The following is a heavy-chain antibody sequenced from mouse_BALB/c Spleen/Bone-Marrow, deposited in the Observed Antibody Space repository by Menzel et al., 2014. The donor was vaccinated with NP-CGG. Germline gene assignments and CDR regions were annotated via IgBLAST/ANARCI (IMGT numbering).Heavy chain of an antibody. J-gene: IGHJ3*02. V-gene: IGHV5-12-1*01. CDR1: GFAFSSYD. D-gene: IGHD1-1*01. Sequence: EVQGVESGGGLVKPGGSLKLSCAASGFAFSSYDMSWVRQTPEKRLEWVAYISSGGGSTYYADTVKGRFTISRDNAKNTQYLQMSSLKSEDTAMYYCARQILRGFGYWGQGTPVTVSA. CDR2: ISSGGGST. CDR3: ARQILRGFGY.